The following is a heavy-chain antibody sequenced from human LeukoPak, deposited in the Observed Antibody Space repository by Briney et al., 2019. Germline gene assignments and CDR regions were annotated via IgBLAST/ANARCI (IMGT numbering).Heavy chain of an antibody. Sequence: PSETLSLTCTVSGGSISSSSYYWGWIRQPPGKGLEWIGSIYYSGSTYYNPSLKSRVTISVDTSKNQFSLKLSSVTAADTAVYYCARYSLGSNYDFWSGYWFDPWGQGTLVTVSS. J-gene: IGHJ5*02. CDR2: IYYSGST. CDR3: ARYSLGSNYDFWSGYWFDP. CDR1: GGSISSSSYY. D-gene: IGHD3-3*01. V-gene: IGHV4-39*01.